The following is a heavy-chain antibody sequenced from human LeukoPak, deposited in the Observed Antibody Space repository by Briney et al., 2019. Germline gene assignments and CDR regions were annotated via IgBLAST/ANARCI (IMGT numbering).Heavy chain of an antibody. CDR3: ARQRIYGPGRPIDY. D-gene: IGHD3-10*01. V-gene: IGHV4-4*09. J-gene: IGHJ4*02. CDR1: GGSISSYY. Sequence: SETLSLTCTVSGGSISSYYWSWIRQPPGKGLEWIGYIYTSGSTNYNPSLKSRVTISVDTSKNQFSLKLSSVTAADTAVYYCARQRIYGPGRPIDYWGQGTLVTVSS. CDR2: IYTSGST.